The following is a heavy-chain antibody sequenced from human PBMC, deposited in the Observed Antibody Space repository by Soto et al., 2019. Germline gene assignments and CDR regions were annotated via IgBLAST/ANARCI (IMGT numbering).Heavy chain of an antibody. CDR3: ARALRSSSGVVGYYYYYMDV. D-gene: IGHD2-2*01. Sequence: QVQLVQSGAEVKKPGASVKVSCKASGYTFTSYDINWVRQATGQGLEWMGWMNPNSGNTGFAQKFQGRVNMTRNTSISTAYMELSSLRSEDTAVYYCARALRSSSGVVGYYYYYMDVWGKGTTVTVSS. CDR1: GYTFTSYD. CDR2: MNPNSGNT. J-gene: IGHJ6*03. V-gene: IGHV1-8*01.